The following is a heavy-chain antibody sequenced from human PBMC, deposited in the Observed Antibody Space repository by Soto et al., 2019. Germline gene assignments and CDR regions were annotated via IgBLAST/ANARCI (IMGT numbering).Heavy chain of an antibody. Sequence: ASVKVSCNASGYTFTSYDINWVRQATGQGLEWMGWMNPNNGNTGYPQKFQGRVTMTRNTSISTAYMELTSLRFEDTAVYYCAREGGHGTRIQYYGMDIWGQGTTVTVSS. D-gene: IGHD1-1*01. CDR3: AREGGHGTRIQYYGMDI. CDR2: MNPNNGNT. J-gene: IGHJ6*02. V-gene: IGHV1-8*01. CDR1: GYTFTSYD.